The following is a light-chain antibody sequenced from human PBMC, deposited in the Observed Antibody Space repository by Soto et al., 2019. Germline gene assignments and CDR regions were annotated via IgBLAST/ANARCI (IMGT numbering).Light chain of an antibody. J-gene: IGKJ3*01. CDR2: AAS. V-gene: IGKV1-27*01. CDR1: QGIRNY. Sequence: DIQMTQSPSSLSASVGDRVTITCRASQGIRNYLAWYQQKPGKVPKLLIYAASTLQSGVPSRCSGSGSRTDFPLTISSLHPEDVATYYGQKYNSAPFTFGPGTKVDIK. CDR3: QKYNSAPFT.